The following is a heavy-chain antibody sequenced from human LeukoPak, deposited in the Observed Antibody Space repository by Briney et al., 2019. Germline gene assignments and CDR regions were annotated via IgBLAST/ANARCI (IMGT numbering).Heavy chain of an antibody. CDR3: ARIGYCSSTSCSNWFHP. CDR1: GGSFSGYY. J-gene: IGHJ5*02. D-gene: IGHD2-2*03. CDR2: INHSGST. V-gene: IGHV4-34*01. Sequence: SETLSLTCAVYGGSFSGYYWSWIRQPPGKGLEWIGEINHSGSTKYNPSLMSRVSISVDTSKNQFSLKLSSVTAAEKAVYYCARIGYCSSTSCSNWFHPWRQGALVTVSS.